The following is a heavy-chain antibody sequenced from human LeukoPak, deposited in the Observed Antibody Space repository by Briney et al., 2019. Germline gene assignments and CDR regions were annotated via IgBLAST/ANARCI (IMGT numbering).Heavy chain of an antibody. Sequence: GGSLRLSCAASGFIFDDYAMHWVRQAPGKGLEWVSLISGDALRTYYADSVKGRFTISRDNSKNSLFLQMKSLRAEDTALYFFARDAYTYVYGGIDSWGQGTLVTVSS. J-gene: IGHJ4*02. CDR3: ARDAYTYVYGGIDS. CDR1: GFIFDDYA. D-gene: IGHD5-18*01. CDR2: ISGDALRT. V-gene: IGHV3-43*02.